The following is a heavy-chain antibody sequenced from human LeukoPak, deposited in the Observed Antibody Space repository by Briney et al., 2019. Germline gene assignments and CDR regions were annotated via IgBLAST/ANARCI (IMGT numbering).Heavy chain of an antibody. CDR2: IFSHGET. Sequence: GGSLRLSCAASGFTVGNNYMNWVRQAPGEGLEWVSLIFSHGETSYADSVKGRFTISRDNSMNTLYLQMNGLRVEDTAVYYCARDPPAVSINTYAWGQGPLVTVSS. CDR1: GFTVGNNY. CDR3: ARDPPAVSINTYA. V-gene: IGHV3-66*01. J-gene: IGHJ4*02. D-gene: IGHD2-8*01.